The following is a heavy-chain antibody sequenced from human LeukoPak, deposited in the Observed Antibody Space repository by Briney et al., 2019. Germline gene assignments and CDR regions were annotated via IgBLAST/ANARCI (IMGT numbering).Heavy chain of an antibody. Sequence: GGSLRLSCAASRFTFSNYAMHWVRQAPGKGLEPVSAISSNGGNTHYANSVKGGFTISRDNSKNTLYLQMGSLRAEDMAVYYCARLPVDAFDIWGQGTMVTVSS. CDR3: ARLPVDAFDI. CDR1: RFTFSNYA. CDR2: ISSNGGNT. J-gene: IGHJ3*02. V-gene: IGHV3-64*01. D-gene: IGHD1-14*01.